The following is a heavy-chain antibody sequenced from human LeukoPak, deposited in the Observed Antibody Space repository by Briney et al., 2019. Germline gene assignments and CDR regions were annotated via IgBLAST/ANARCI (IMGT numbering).Heavy chain of an antibody. CDR2: IRSEPNSYAT. D-gene: IGHD1-26*01. CDR1: GFTFSDFV. Sequence: GGSLRLSCSASGFTFSDFVINWVRQAPGKGLEWVGRIRSEPNSYATAYAASVKGRFTISREDSKNTTYLQMNSLKTEDTAVYYCPRSGNYYSYMDVWGKGTTVAVSS. J-gene: IGHJ6*03. V-gene: IGHV3-73*01. CDR3: PRSGNYYSYMDV.